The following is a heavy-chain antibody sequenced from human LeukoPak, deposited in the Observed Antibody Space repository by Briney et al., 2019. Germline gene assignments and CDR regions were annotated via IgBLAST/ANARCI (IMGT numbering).Heavy chain of an antibody. Sequence: PGGSLRLSCAASGFTFSSYAMSWVRQAPGKGLEWVSSISTSSTYIYYADSVKGRFTISRDNAKNSLYPQMNSLRAEDTAVYYCARHEPVITLSSYYYGMDVWGPGTTVTVSS. CDR2: ISTSSTYI. CDR1: GFTFSSYA. J-gene: IGHJ6*02. V-gene: IGHV3-21*01. CDR3: ARHEPVITLSSYYYGMDV. D-gene: IGHD1-14*01.